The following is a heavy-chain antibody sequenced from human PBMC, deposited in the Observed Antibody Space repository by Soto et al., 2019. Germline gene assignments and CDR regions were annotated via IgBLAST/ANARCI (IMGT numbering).Heavy chain of an antibody. J-gene: IGHJ6*02. V-gene: IGHV1-18*04. CDR3: ASELHDFRSGSRVQMDV. CDR1: GYTFTSYG. D-gene: IGHD3-3*01. Sequence: GASVKVSCKASGYTFTSYGISWVRQAPGQGLEWMGWISAYNGNTNYAQKLQGRVTMTTDTSTSTAYMELRSLRSDDTAVYYCASELHDFRSGSRVQMDVWGQGTTVTVSS. CDR2: ISAYNGNT.